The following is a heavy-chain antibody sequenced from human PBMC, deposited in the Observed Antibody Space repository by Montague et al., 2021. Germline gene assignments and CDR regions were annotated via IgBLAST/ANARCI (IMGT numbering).Heavy chain of an antibody. CDR2: SYYSCST. CDR3: ASYSTRGWPPGAFDI. V-gene: IGHV4-59*01. D-gene: IGHD6-13*01. Sequence: SETLSLTCTVSGGSMSSYYCSWIRQPPGKGLEWIEYSYYSCSTNYNPSLKSLVNIAVYTSKNQFSLKLSSVTSPDTAVYYFASYSTRGWPPGAFDIWGQGTMVTVSS. CDR1: GGSMSSYY. J-gene: IGHJ3*02.